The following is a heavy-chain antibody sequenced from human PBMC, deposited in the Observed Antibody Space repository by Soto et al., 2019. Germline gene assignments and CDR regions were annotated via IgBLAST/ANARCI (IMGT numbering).Heavy chain of an antibody. V-gene: IGHV4-59*01. D-gene: IGHD6-13*01. Sequence: SETLSLTCTVSGDSISSYYWSWIRQPPGKGLEWIGYIYYSGSTNYNPSLKSRVTISVDTSKNQFSVKLTSVTATDTAVYYCARGYDPFDYWGQGTLVTVSS. J-gene: IGHJ4*02. CDR3: ARGYDPFDY. CDR2: IYYSGST. CDR1: GDSISSYY.